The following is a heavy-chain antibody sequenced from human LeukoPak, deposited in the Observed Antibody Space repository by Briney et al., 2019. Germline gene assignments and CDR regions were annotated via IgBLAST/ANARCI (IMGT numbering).Heavy chain of an antibody. V-gene: IGHV4-59*08. Sequence: PSETLSLTCTVSGGSISSYYWSWIRQPPGKGLEWIGYIYYSGSTNYNPSLKSRVTISVDTSKNQFSLKLSSVTAADTAVYYCARGEWEPHFDYWGQGTLVTVSS. CDR1: GGSISSYY. J-gene: IGHJ4*02. CDR2: IYYSGST. D-gene: IGHD1-26*01. CDR3: ARGEWEPHFDY.